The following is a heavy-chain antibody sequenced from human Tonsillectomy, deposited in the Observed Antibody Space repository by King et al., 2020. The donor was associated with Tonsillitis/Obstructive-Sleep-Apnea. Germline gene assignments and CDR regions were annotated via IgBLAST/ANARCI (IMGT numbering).Heavy chain of an antibody. CDR1: GGSISSSRYY. CDR2: IYYSGST. J-gene: IGHJ6*03. Sequence: QVQLQESGPGLVRPSETLSLTCTVSGGSISSSRYYWGWIRQPPGKGLEWIGTIYYSGSTYYNPSLKSRVTISVDTSKNQFSLKLSSVTAADTAVYYCARLVSYDWSPGYYYYYYMDVWGKGTTVIVSS. CDR3: ARLVSYDWSPGYYYYYYMDV. D-gene: IGHD5-12*01. V-gene: IGHV4-39*01.